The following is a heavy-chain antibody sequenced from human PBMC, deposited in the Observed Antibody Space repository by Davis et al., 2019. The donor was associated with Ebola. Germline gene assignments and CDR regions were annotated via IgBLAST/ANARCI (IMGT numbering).Heavy chain of an antibody. D-gene: IGHD6-13*01. J-gene: IGHJ5*02. V-gene: IGHV3-74*01. CDR2: ISTDVSST. Sequence: PGGSLRLSCAASGFTFSRYWMHWVRQAPGKGLVWVSRISTDVSSTSYADSVKGRFTISRDNAKNTLYLQMNSLRAEDTAVYYCARDRYSSSWLQGLDPWGQGTLVTVSS. CDR1: GFTFSRYW. CDR3: ARDRYSSSWLQGLDP.